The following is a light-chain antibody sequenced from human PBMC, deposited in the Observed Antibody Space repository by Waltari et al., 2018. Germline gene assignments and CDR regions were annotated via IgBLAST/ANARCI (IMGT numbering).Light chain of an antibody. V-gene: IGLV2-8*01. CDR2: DVN. CDR3: NSYAFGNHWV. CDR1: SSDIGSTNH. J-gene: IGLJ3*02. Sequence: QSALTQTPSASGSPGQSVTFSCTGTSSDIGSTNHVSWYQHHPAAAPKLIISDVNKRTSGAPDCFSGSKSGNTAFLTVSGLQPEDEAIYYCNSYAFGNHWVFGGGTKVTVL.